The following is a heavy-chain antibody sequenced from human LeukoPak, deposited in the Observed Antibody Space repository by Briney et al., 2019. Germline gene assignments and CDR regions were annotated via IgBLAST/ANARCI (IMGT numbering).Heavy chain of an antibody. CDR1: GGSLNDYG. V-gene: IGHV1-69*06. CDR2: IIPMFGTT. Sequence: SVKVSCKASGGSLNDYGVSWVRQAPGQGLEWMGRIIPMFGTTIYAEKFQGRVMISADKSTNTAYVEVSRLNSDDTAIFYCATDLQSDFWTGYYWDSWGQGTLVTVSS. J-gene: IGHJ4*02. D-gene: IGHD3/OR15-3a*01. CDR3: ATDLQSDFWTGYYWDS.